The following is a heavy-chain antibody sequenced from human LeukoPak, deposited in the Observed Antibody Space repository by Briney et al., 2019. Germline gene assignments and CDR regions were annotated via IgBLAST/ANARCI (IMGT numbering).Heavy chain of an antibody. D-gene: IGHD3-10*01. CDR3: ARDNNFYGSGTYYSY. CDR2: INPNSGGT. V-gene: IGHV1-2*02. Sequence: GASVKVSCKASGYTFTSYAMNWVRQAPGQGLEWMGWINPNSGGTNYAQKFQGRVTMTGDTSISTAYMELSSLRSDDTAVYYCARDNNFYGSGTYYSYWGQGTLVTVSS. J-gene: IGHJ4*02. CDR1: GYTFTSYA.